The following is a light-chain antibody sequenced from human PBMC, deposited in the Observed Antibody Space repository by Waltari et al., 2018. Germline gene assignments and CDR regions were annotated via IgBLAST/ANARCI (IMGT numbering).Light chain of an antibody. J-gene: IGKJ4*01. CDR2: ATS. CDR3: QQDDSHPLT. Sequence: DIQMTQSPSSLSASVGDTVTITCRASQDIGSYLAWYQQTPARAPKRLISATSNLQSGVPLRFSGSGSGTDVTLSMSSLQPEDFATYYCQQDDSHPLTFGGGTRGEIK. V-gene: IGKV1-16*01. CDR1: QDIGSY.